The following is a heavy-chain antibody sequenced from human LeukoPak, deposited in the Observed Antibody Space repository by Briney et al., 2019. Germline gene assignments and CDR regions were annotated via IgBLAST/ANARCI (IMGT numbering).Heavy chain of an antibody. CDR3: AKAHLRFVYYFDY. CDR2: ISGSGGST. V-gene: IGHV3-23*01. Sequence: PGGSLRLSCAASGFTFSGYAMSWVRQAPGKGLEWVSAISGSGGSTYYADSVKGRFTISRDNSKNTLYLQMNSLRAEDTAVYYCAKAHLRFVYYFDYWGQGTLVTVPS. CDR1: GFTFSGYA. J-gene: IGHJ4*02. D-gene: IGHD3-10*01.